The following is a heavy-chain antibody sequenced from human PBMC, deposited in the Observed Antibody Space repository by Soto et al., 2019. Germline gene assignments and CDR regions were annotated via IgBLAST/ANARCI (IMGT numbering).Heavy chain of an antibody. V-gene: IGHV3-74*01. CDR3: ARSLEITLRASQYYYGMDL. Sequence: PGGSLRLSCAASGFDFSTYWMHWVRQVPGKGLEWVSRIDDDGSSTRYADSVKGRFTISRDNAKNIVYLEMNSLRTEDTAVYYCARSLEITLRASQYYYGMDLWGQGTTVTVSS. J-gene: IGHJ6*02. CDR1: GFDFSTYW. CDR2: IDDDGSST. D-gene: IGHD1-1*01.